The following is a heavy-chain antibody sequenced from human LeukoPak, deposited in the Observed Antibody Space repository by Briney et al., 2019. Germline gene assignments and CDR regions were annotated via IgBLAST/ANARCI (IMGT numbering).Heavy chain of an antibody. CDR3: ARITGIETVGAY. J-gene: IGHJ4*02. Sequence: PGGSLRLSCVSSGFTYSTYWMSWVRQAPAKGREGVANIKHDGSEKYYVDSVKGRFTISRDNAKNSLYVEMNRLRAEDTAVHDCARITGIETVGAYCGQGTLVTVPS. V-gene: IGHV3-7*01. CDR1: GFTYSTYW. CDR2: IKHDGSEK. D-gene: IGHD6-13*01.